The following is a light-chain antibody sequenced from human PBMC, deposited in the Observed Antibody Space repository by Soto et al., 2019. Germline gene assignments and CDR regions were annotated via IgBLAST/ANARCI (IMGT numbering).Light chain of an antibody. V-gene: IGKV3-20*01. Sequence: EIGLTQSPGTLSLSPGERATLACRASQSVSSSYLAWYQQKPGQAPRLLIYGASSRATGIPDRFSGSGSGTDFTLTISRLEPDDFAVYYCQQYGSSPWTFGQGTKVEIK. CDR2: GAS. CDR1: QSVSSSY. CDR3: QQYGSSPWT. J-gene: IGKJ1*01.